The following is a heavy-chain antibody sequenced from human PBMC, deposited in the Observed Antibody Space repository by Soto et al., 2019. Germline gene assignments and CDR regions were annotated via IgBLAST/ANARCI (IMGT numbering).Heavy chain of an antibody. J-gene: IGHJ3*02. CDR3: ARGGGVGVAGSAAFDM. D-gene: IGHD3-3*01. CDR2: INPATGAA. CDR1: GYPVTAYY. V-gene: IGHV1-2*02. Sequence: QLHLVQSGAVVKKPGASVTVSCSASGYPVTAYYMHWVRQAPGRGLEWMGGINPATGAAKYTQTSAGGATMARDTPTGKGFRELGGLTSGDTAVFYCARGGGVGVAGSAAFDMWGQGTLVTVSS.